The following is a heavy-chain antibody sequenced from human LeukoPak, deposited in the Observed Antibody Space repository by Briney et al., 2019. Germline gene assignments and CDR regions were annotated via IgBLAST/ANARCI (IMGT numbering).Heavy chain of an antibody. CDR2: IWYDGSNK. CDR1: GFTFSTYA. CDR3: AAVGATSGFDY. J-gene: IGHJ4*02. V-gene: IGHV3-33*01. Sequence: GRSLRLSCAASGFTFSTYAMHWVRQAPGKGLEWVAVIWYDGSNKYYADSVKGRFTISRDNSKNTLYLQMNSLRAEDTAVYYCAAVGATSGFDYWGQGTLVTVSS. D-gene: IGHD1-26*01.